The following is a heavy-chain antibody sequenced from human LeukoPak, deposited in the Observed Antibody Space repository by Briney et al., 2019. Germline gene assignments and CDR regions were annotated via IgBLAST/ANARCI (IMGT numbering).Heavy chain of an antibody. D-gene: IGHD3-10*01. CDR1: GFTFSDYY. CDR2: ISSSGSTI. V-gene: IGHV3-11*01. J-gene: IGHJ2*01. Sequence: GGSLRLSCAASGFTFSDYYMSWIRQAPGKGLEWVSYISSSGSTIYYADSVKGRFTISRDNAKNSLYLQMNSLRAEDTAVYYCARKLWFGELFWYFDLWGRGTLVTVSS. CDR3: ARKLWFGELFWYFDL.